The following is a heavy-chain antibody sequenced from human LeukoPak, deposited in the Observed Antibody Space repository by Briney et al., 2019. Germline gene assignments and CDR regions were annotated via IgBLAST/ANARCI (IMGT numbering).Heavy chain of an antibody. Sequence: SVKVSCKASGGTFSSYAISWVRQAPGQGLEWMGGIIPIFGTANYAQKFQGRVTITTDESTSTAYMELSSLRSEDTAVYYCARAPGYYDSSGYSENWFDYWGQGTLVTVSS. CDR2: IIPIFGTA. CDR1: GGTFSSYA. CDR3: ARAPGYYDSSGYSENWFDY. V-gene: IGHV1-69*05. J-gene: IGHJ4*02. D-gene: IGHD3-22*01.